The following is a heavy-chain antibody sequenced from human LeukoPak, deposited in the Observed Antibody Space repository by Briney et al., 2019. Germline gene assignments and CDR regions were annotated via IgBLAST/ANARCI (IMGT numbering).Heavy chain of an antibody. V-gene: IGHV1-2*06. CDR3: ARAPRTAGSDHFDY. CDR2: INPNSGGT. J-gene: IGHJ4*02. D-gene: IGHD6-13*01. CDR1: GYTFTGYY. Sequence: ASVKVSCKASGYTFTGYYMHWVRQAPGQGLEWMGRINPNSGGTNHAQKFQGRVTMTRDTSISTAYMELSRLRSDDTAVYYCARAPRTAGSDHFDYWGQGTLVTVSS.